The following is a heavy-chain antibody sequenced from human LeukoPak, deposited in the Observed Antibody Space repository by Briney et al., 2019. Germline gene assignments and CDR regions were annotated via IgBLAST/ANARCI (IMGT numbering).Heavy chain of an antibody. V-gene: IGHV3-23*01. Sequence: GGSLRLSCAASGFTFSSYAMSWVRQAPGKGLEWVSVTSGSGGSTYYADSVKGRFTISRDNSKNTLYLQMNGLRAEDTAVYYCAKDIVVVPAARDAFDIWGQGTMVTVSS. CDR2: TSGSGGST. CDR3: AKDIVVVPAARDAFDI. J-gene: IGHJ3*02. CDR1: GFTFSSYA. D-gene: IGHD2-2*01.